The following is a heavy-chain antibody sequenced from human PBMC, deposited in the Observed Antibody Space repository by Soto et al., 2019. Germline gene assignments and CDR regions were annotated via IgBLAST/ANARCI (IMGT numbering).Heavy chain of an antibody. CDR3: ARQQLVPLYHYGMDV. CDR2: ISYDGSNK. V-gene: IGHV3-30-3*01. CDR1: GFTFSSYA. D-gene: IGHD6-6*01. Sequence: GGSLRLSCAASGFTFSSYAMHWVRQAPGKGLEWVAVISYDGSNKYYADSVKGRFTISRDNSKNTLYLQMNSLRAEDTAVYYCARQQLVPLYHYGMDVWGQGTTVTVSS. J-gene: IGHJ6*02.